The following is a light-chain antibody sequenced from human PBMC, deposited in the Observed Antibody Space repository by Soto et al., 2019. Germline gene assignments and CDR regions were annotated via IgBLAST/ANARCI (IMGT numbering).Light chain of an antibody. CDR3: ATRDDSLNGPV. V-gene: IGLV1-36*01. Sequence: QSVLTQPFSVSEAPRQRVTISCSGSSSNIGKNAVHWYQQLPGKAPKLLIYYDDLVPSGVSDRFSGSKSGTSASLAISGLQSEDEVDYYCATRDDSLNGPVFGGGTKLTVL. J-gene: IGLJ2*01. CDR1: SSNIGKNA. CDR2: YDD.